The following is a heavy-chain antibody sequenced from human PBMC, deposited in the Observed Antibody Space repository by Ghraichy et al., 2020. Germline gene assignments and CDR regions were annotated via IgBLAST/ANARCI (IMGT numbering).Heavy chain of an antibody. J-gene: IGHJ4*02. D-gene: IGHD5-24*01. CDR3: ARDWNAEMATMYY. Sequence: SVKVSCKASGGTFSSYAISWVRQAPGQGLEWMGGIIPIFGTANYAQKFQGRVTITADKSTSTAYMELSSLRSEDTAVYYCARDWNAEMATMYYWGQGTLVTVSS. V-gene: IGHV1-69*06. CDR1: GGTFSSYA. CDR2: IIPIFGTA.